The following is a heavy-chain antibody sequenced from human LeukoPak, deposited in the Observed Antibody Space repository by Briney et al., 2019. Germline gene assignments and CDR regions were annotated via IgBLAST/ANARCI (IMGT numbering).Heavy chain of an antibody. CDR2: ISAYNGNT. J-gene: IGHJ6*02. Sequence: GASVKVSCKASGYTFTSYGISRVRQAPGQGLEWMGWISAYNGNTNYAQKLQGRVTMTTDTSTSTAYMELRSLRSDDTAVYYCARSGYSSSYYGMDVWGQGTTVTVSS. D-gene: IGHD6-13*01. V-gene: IGHV1-18*01. CDR1: GYTFTSYG. CDR3: ARSGYSSSYYGMDV.